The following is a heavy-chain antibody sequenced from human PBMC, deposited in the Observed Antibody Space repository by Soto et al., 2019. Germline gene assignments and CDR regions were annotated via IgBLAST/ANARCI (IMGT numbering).Heavy chain of an antibody. V-gene: IGHV3-15*01. Sequence: EVQLVESGGGLVKPGGSLRLSCAASGFTFSNAWMSWVRQAPGKGLEWVGRIKSKTDGGTTDYAAPVKGRFTISRDDSKNTLYLQMNSLKTEDTAVYYCTTLYVVVTLQDYWGQGTLVTVSS. D-gene: IGHD2-21*02. J-gene: IGHJ4*02. CDR2: IKSKTDGGTT. CDR3: TTLYVVVTLQDY. CDR1: GFTFSNAW.